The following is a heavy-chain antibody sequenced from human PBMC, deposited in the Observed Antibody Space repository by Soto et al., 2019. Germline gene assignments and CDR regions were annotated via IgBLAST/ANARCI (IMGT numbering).Heavy chain of an antibody. CDR2: IYYSGST. D-gene: IGHD2-15*01. CDR3: ARPGVAAPIDY. CDR1: GGSISSYY. V-gene: IGHV4-59*08. Sequence: PSETLSLTCTVSGGSISSYYWSWIRQPPGKGLEWIGYIYYSGSTNYNPSLKSRVTISVDTSKNQFSLKLSSVTAADTAVYYCARPGVAAPIDYWGQGTLVTVSS. J-gene: IGHJ4*02.